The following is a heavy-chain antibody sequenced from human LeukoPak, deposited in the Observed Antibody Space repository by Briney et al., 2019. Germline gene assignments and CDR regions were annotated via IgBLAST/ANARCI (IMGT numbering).Heavy chain of an antibody. D-gene: IGHD6-6*01. CDR3: ARPCSSRAFDI. V-gene: IGHV4-34*01. J-gene: IGHJ3*02. CDR1: GGSFSGYY. CDR2: INHSGST. Sequence: SETLSLTCAVYGGSFSGYYWSWIRQPPGKGLEWIGEINHSGSTNYNPSLKSRVTISVDTSKNQFSLKLSSVTAADTAVYYCARPCSSRAFDIWGQGTTVTVSS.